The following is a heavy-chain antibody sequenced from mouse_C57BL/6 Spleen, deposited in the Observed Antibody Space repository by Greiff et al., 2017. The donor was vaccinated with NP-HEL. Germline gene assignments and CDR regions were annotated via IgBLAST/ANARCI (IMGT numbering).Heavy chain of an antibody. CDR2: ISYDGSN. Sequence: DVQLQESGPGLVKPSQSLSLTCSVTGYSITSGYYWNWIRQFPGNKLEWMGYISYDGSNNYNPSLKNRSTITRDTSKNQCFLKLNSVTTEATATYYCARNWDGGFAYWGQGTLVTVSA. CDR3: ARNWDGGFAY. CDR1: GYSITSGYY. V-gene: IGHV3-6*01. J-gene: IGHJ3*01. D-gene: IGHD4-1*01.